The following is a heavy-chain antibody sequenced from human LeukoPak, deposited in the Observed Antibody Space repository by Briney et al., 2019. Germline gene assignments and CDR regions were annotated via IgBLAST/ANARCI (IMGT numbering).Heavy chain of an antibody. J-gene: IGHJ4*02. CDR2: IYYRGST. CDR3: ARQAGWGYNSGAIDY. CDR1: GGSISSYF. V-gene: IGHV4-59*08. Sequence: PSETLSLTCTVSGGSISSYFWSWIRQPPGKGLEWIGYIYYRGSTNYNPSLKSRVNMSVDTSKNQFSLRLTSVTAADTAVYYCARQAGWGYNSGAIDYWGQGTLVTVSS. D-gene: IGHD5-18*01.